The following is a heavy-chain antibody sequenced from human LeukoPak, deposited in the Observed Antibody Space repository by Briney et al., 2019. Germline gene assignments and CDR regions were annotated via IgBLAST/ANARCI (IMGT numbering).Heavy chain of an antibody. CDR2: RYYSGST. CDR3: ARVRGDFETD. Sequence: SETLSLTCSVSGGSISSYYWTWIRQPPGKGQEWIGYRYYSGSTTYNPSLKSRVTISVDTSKSQFSLKLISVTAADTAIYYCARVRGDFETDWGQGTLVTVPS. D-gene: IGHD3-16*01. J-gene: IGHJ1*01. V-gene: IGHV4-59*01. CDR1: GGSISSYY.